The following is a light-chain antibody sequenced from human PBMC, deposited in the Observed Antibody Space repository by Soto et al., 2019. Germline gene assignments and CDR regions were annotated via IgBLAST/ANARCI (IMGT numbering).Light chain of an antibody. CDR2: SAS. Sequence: IVLTQSPGTLSLSPGERATLSCRASQSVGSNFLAWYQQKRGQAPRILIYSASNRASGIPDRFSGSGSGSDFTLTIRRLEPEYFAVYYCQQYGSPPWAFGQGTRVEI. J-gene: IGKJ1*01. V-gene: IGKV3-20*01. CDR1: QSVGSNF. CDR3: QQYGSPPWA.